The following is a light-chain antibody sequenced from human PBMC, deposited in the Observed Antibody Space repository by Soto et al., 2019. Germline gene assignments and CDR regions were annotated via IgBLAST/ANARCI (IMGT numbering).Light chain of an antibody. Sequence: EIVMTQSPGTLSVSPGERATLSCRASQSVSSNLAWYQQKPGQAPRLLIYGASTRATGIPARFSGRGSGTEFTLTISTLQSEDFAIYYCQHYNNWPPWTFGQGTKVDIK. CDR3: QHYNNWPPWT. J-gene: IGKJ1*01. V-gene: IGKV3-15*01. CDR1: QSVSSN. CDR2: GAS.